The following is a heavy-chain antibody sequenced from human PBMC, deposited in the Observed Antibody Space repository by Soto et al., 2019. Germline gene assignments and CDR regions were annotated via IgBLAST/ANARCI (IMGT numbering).Heavy chain of an antibody. CDR2: IIPISGTA. V-gene: IGHV1-69*01. J-gene: IGHJ6*02. D-gene: IGHD2-2*01. Sequence: QVQLVQSGAEVKKPGSSVKVSCKASGGTFNSYAISWVRQAPGQGLEWMGGIIPISGTANYAQKFQGRVTITADESTSTAYTELSSLRSEDTAVYYCARSQGSSTSLEIYYYYYYGMDVWGQGNTVTVSS. CDR3: ARSQGSSTSLEIYYYYYYGMDV. CDR1: GGTFNSYA.